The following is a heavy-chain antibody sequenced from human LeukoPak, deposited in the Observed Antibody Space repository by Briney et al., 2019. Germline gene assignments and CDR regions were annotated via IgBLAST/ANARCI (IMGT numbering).Heavy chain of an antibody. J-gene: IGHJ4*02. V-gene: IGHV3-9*01. CDR2: ISWSSGSI. CDR1: GFTFDYYD. CDR3: ARDPRIAAAGNRRDFDY. Sequence: GGSLRLSCAASGFTFDYYDMHWVRQAPGKGLEWVSGISWSSGSIGYADSVERLFTISRDNAKNFLHLQKNSRSADGAAVYYCARDPRIAAAGNRRDFDYWGQGTLVTVSS. D-gene: IGHD6-13*01.